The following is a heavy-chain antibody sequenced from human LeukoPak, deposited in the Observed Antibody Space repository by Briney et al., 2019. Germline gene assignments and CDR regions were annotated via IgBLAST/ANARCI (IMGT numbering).Heavy chain of an antibody. CDR3: ARDNEFSR. J-gene: IGHJ4*02. D-gene: IGHD6-13*01. V-gene: IGHV3-30*04. CDR1: GFTFSSYA. CDR2: ISYDGSNK. Sequence: GRSLRLSCAASGFTFSSYAMHSVRQAPGKGLEWVAVISYDGSNKYYADSVKGRFTISRDNSKNTLYLQMNSLRAEDTAVYYCARDNEFSRWGQGTLVTVSS.